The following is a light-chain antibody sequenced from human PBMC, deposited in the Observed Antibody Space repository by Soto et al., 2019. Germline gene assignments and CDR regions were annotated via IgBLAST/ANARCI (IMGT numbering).Light chain of an antibody. CDR1: SSNIGSTYD. CDR2: GNT. CDR3: QSYDDSLSFHYV. V-gene: IGLV1-40*01. J-gene: IGLJ1*01. Sequence: QSVLTQPPSVSGAQGQRVTISCTGSSSNIGSTYDVQWYQQLPGTAPKLLIHGNTNRPSGVPDLFSGSKSGTSAYLAITGLQADDESYSYCQSYDDSLSFHYVLGTGTKVTV.